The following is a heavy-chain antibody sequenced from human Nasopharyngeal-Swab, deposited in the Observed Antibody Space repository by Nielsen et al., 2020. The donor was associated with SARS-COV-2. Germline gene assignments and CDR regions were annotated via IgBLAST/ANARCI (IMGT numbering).Heavy chain of an antibody. D-gene: IGHD6-13*01. V-gene: IGHV3-21*01. J-gene: IGHJ3*02. CDR1: GFTFSSYS. CDR3: ARSLIAAAGEHDAFDI. Sequence: GESLKISCAASGFTFSSYSMNWVRQAPGKGLEWVLSISSSSSYIYYADSVKGRFTISRDNAKNSLYLQMNSLRAEDTAVYYCARSLIAAAGEHDAFDIWGQGTMVTVSS. CDR2: ISSSSSYI.